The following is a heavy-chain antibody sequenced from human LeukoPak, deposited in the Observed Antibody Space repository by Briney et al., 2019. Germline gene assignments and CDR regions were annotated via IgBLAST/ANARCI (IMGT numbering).Heavy chain of an antibody. CDR3: ARREGYNGSGGRGAFDI. D-gene: IGHD3-10*01. Sequence: PSGTLSLTCTVSGGSITSSSDYWGWLRQTPQKGLEWFGTIYYSGSTDYNPSLKSRATISVDTSKNQFSLKLTSVTAADTAVYYCARREGYNGSGGRGAFDIWGQGTLVTVSS. J-gene: IGHJ3*02. V-gene: IGHV4-39*01. CDR1: GGSITSSSDY. CDR2: IYYSGST.